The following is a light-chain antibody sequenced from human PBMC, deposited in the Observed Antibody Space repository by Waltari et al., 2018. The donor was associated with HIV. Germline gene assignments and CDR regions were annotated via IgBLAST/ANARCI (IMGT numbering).Light chain of an antibody. J-gene: IGLJ1*01. CDR2: EVS. CDR3: CSYAATSTFV. CDR1: SSDVGAYDY. V-gene: IGLV2-14*01. Sequence: QSALTQPAAVSGSPGQSIAVSCTGSSSDVGAYDYVSWYQQHPDEAPKLLIFEVSDRPSGVSYRFSGSKSGNTASLTISGLQPEDEADYYCCSYAATSTFVFGTGTKVTVL.